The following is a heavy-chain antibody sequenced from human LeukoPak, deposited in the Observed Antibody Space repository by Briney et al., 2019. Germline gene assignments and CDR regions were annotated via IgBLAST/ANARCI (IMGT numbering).Heavy chain of an antibody. Sequence: SETLSLTCTVSGGSISSYYWSWIRQPPGKGLEWIGYIYYSGSTNYNPSLKSRVTISVDTSKNQFSLKLSSETAADTAVYYCARDAAVPAVWNGAFDIWGQGTMVTVSS. D-gene: IGHD2-2*01. J-gene: IGHJ3*02. CDR2: IYYSGST. CDR1: GGSISSYY. CDR3: ARDAAVPAVWNGAFDI. V-gene: IGHV4-59*01.